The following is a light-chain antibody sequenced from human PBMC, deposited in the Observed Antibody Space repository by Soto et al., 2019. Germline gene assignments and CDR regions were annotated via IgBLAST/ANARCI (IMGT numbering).Light chain of an antibody. CDR3: LPDYNYPHT. CDR1: QGIRDD. J-gene: IGKJ2*01. CDR2: GAS. Sequence: IQMTQSPSALSASVGDRVTITFRAIQGIRDDLGWYQQKPGEAPKALIYGASNLQSGVPSRFSARGSGTDFTLTISSLQPDDFAHYYGLPDYNYPHTVGKVTKVEIK. V-gene: IGKV1-6*01.